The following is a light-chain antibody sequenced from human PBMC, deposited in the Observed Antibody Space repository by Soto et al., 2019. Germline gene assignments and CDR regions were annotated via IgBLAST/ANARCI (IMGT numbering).Light chain of an antibody. CDR3: QQYGSSRT. Sequence: EIVLTQAPGTLSLYQGERATLSCRASQSVSSSYLAWYQQKPGQAPRLLIYGASSRATGIPDRFSGSGSGTDFTLTISRLEPEDFAVYYCQQYGSSRTFGQGTKVDIK. CDR2: GAS. V-gene: IGKV3-20*01. J-gene: IGKJ1*01. CDR1: QSVSSSY.